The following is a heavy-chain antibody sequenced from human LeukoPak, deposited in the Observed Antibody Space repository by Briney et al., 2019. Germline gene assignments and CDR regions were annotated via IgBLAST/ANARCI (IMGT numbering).Heavy chain of an antibody. CDR3: ARAAGPRRNWFDP. CDR1: GFTFSSYS. Sequence: GGSLRLSXAASGFTFSSYSMNWVRQAPGKGLEWVSYISSSSSTIYYADSVKGRFTISRDNAKNSLYLQMNSLRAEDTAVYYCARAAGPRRNWFDPWGQGTLVTVSS. J-gene: IGHJ5*02. CDR2: ISSSSSTI. V-gene: IGHV3-48*01.